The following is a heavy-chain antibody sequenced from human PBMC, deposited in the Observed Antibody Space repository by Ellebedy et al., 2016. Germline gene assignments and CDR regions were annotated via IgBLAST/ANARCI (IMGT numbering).Heavy chain of an antibody. D-gene: IGHD5-12*01. CDR3: ARGGFIGHQL. V-gene: IGHV4-34*01. CDR2: INESGTV. CDR1: GGSFSAYY. Sequence: SETLSLTXAVNGGSFSAYYWNWIRQTPGKGLEWIGEINESGTVNYNPSLTSRLTISVDKSKKQFSLLVRSVTAADTGVYYCARGGFIGHQLWGQGTLVTVSS. J-gene: IGHJ4*02.